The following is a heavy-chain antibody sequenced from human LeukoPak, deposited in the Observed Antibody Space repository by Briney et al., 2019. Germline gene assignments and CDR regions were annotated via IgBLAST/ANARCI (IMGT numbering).Heavy chain of an antibody. CDR3: ATSAGYSGYNWGY. CDR2: IYPGDSNT. J-gene: IGHJ4*02. Sequence: HGESLKISCKGSRYSFTSYWIGWVRQMPGKGLEWMGIIYPGDSNTRYSPSFQGQVTISADKSISTAYLQWSSLKASDTAMYYCATSAGYSGYNWGYWGQGTLVTVSS. V-gene: IGHV5-51*01. CDR1: RYSFTSYW. D-gene: IGHD5-12*01.